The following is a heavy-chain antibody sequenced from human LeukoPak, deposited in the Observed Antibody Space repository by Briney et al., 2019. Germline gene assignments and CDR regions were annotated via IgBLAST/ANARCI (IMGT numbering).Heavy chain of an antibody. CDR1: GFTFSSYA. CDR3: AKRDYYDSSGYYYPYYFDI. CDR2: TSGSGGST. D-gene: IGHD3-22*01. V-gene: IGHV3-23*01. J-gene: IGHJ4*02. Sequence: PGVPLRLSCTDSGFTFSSYAMIWVRQSPGKGLEWFAGTSGSGGSTYYVESVKGRFTIARDNSKNTLYLQMNSLKAEDTAVYYCAKRDYYDSSGYYYPYYFDIWGQGTLVTVSS.